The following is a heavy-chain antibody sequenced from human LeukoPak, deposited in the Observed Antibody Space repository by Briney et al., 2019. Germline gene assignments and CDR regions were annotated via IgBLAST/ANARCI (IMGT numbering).Heavy chain of an antibody. CDR1: GFTFSSYG. V-gene: IGHV3-23*01. D-gene: IGHD3-22*01. CDR2: VSGSGSTT. Sequence: PGGTLRLSCAASGFTFSSYGMNWVRQAPGKGLEWVSAVSGSGSTTYYARSVKGRFTISRDNSKNTLYQQMNSLRAEDTAVYYCAKAGYYDSSGYFNFDYWGQGTLVTVSS. CDR3: AKAGYYDSSGYFNFDY. J-gene: IGHJ4*02.